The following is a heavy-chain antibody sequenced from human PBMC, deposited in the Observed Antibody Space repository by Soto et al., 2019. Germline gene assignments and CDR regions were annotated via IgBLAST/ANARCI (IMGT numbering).Heavy chain of an antibody. CDR1: GFTFSSYG. CDR3: AKGRELPYYYYYYYGMDV. J-gene: IGHJ6*02. V-gene: IGHV3-30*02. D-gene: IGHD1-26*01. Sequence: GGSLRLSCAASGFTFSSYGMHWVRQAPGKGLEWVAVIWYDGSNKYYADSVKGRFTISRDNSKNTLYLQMNSLRAEDTAVYYCAKGRELPYYYYYYYGMDVWGQGTTVTVSS. CDR2: IWYDGSNK.